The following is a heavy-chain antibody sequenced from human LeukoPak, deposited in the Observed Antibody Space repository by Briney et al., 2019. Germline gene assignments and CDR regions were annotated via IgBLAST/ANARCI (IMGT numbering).Heavy chain of an antibody. J-gene: IGHJ6*04. Sequence: PGRSLRLSCTASGFTFGDYAMSWVRQAPGKGLEWVGFIRSKAYGGTTEYAASVKGRFTISRDNSKNTLYLQMNSLRAEDTAVYYCARGEPAYGMDVWGKGTTVTVSS. CDR2: IRSKAYGGTT. D-gene: IGHD1-26*01. CDR1: GFTFGDYA. V-gene: IGHV3-49*04. CDR3: ARGEPAYGMDV.